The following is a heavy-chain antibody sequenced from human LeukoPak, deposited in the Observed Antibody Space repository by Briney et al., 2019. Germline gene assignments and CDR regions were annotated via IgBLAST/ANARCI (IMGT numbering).Heavy chain of an antibody. CDR2: IKADGSEK. V-gene: IGHV3-7*01. D-gene: IGHD3-22*01. CDR3: ARAYYDSSGYYYVYFDY. J-gene: IGHJ4*02. Sequence: GGSLRLSCAASGFTFSNYWMSWVRHAPGKGVQWVANIKADGSEKFYVDSVKGRFTISRDNAKNSLYLQMNSLRDEDTAMFYCARAYYDSSGYYYVYFDYWGQGTLVTVSS. CDR1: GFTFSNYW.